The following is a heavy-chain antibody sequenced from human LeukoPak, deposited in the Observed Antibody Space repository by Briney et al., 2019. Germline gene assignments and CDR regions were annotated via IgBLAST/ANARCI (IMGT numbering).Heavy chain of an antibody. V-gene: IGHV4-59*01. CDR3: ARDQGYFDY. Sequence: PSEILSLTCTVSGGSISSYYWSWIRQPPGKGLEWIGYIYYSGSTNYNPSLKSRVTISVDTSKNQFSLKLSSVTAADTAVYYCARDQGYFDYWGQGTLVTVSS. J-gene: IGHJ4*02. CDR2: IYYSGST. CDR1: GGSISSYY.